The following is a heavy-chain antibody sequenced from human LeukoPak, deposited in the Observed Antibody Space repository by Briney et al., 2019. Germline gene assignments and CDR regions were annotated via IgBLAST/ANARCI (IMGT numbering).Heavy chain of an antibody. V-gene: IGHV3-48*03. Sequence: PGGSLRLSCAASGFTSSSYEMNWVRQAPGKGLEWVSYISSSGSTIHYADSVKGRFTISRDNAKNSLYLQMNSLRADDTAVYYCARRMGSSWYYFDYWGQRTLVTVSS. CDR1: GFTSSSYE. D-gene: IGHD6-13*01. J-gene: IGHJ4*02. CDR3: ARRMGSSWYYFDY. CDR2: ISSSGSTI.